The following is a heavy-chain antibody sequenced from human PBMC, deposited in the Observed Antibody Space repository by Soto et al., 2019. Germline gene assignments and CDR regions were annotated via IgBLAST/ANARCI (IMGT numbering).Heavy chain of an antibody. V-gene: IGHV3-74*01. CDR1: GFTLSNYW. D-gene: IGHD2-21*01. CDR3: ARDMWSTTDYYYVMDV. Sequence: GGSLRLSXAAYGFTLSNYWMHWVRRAPGKGLVWVSRINSDGRNTPYADSVKGRFTISRDNAKNTLYLQMDSLRDEDTAVYFCARDMWSTTDYYYVMDVWGQGTTVTVSS. CDR2: INSDGRNT. J-gene: IGHJ6*02.